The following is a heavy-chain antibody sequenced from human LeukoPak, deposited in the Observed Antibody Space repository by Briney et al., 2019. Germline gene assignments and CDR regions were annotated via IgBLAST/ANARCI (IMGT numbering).Heavy chain of an antibody. V-gene: IGHV4-30-2*01. Sequence: SETLSLTCAVSGGSISSGGYSWSWIRQPPGKGLEWIGYIYHSGSTNYNPSLKSRVIISVDKSKNQFSLKLSSVTAADTAVYYCARDRVDSGDYGGAFDIWGQGTMVTVSS. J-gene: IGHJ3*02. D-gene: IGHD4-17*01. CDR1: GGSISSGGYS. CDR2: IYHSGST. CDR3: ARDRVDSGDYGGAFDI.